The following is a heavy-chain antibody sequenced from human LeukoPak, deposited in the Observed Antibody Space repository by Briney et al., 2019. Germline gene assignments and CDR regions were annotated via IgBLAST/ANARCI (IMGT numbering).Heavy chain of an antibody. J-gene: IGHJ5*02. Sequence: WIRQPPGKGLEWIGSVYFDGGTHYKPSLQSRVTISVDTSKNQFSLRLSSVTAADTALYYCARDHYYDGRGRFDPWGQGTLVTVSS. V-gene: IGHV4-39*07. CDR2: VYFDGGT. D-gene: IGHD3-16*01. CDR3: ARDHYYDGRGRFDP.